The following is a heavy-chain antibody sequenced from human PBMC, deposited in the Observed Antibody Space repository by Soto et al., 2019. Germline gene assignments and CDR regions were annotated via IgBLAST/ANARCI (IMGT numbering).Heavy chain of an antibody. D-gene: IGHD2-2*01. V-gene: IGHV3-23*01. CDR2: VSGNDGST. CDR3: AKGYCGSTRCSFDY. J-gene: IGHJ4*02. CDR1: GFTFSSYG. Sequence: GGSLRLSCAASGFTFSSYGMNWVRQAPGKGLEWVSGVSGNDGSTNYADSVRGRFTISRDTSRDTLYLQLNSLIAEDTAVYYCAKGYCGSTRCSFDYWGQGTLVTVSS.